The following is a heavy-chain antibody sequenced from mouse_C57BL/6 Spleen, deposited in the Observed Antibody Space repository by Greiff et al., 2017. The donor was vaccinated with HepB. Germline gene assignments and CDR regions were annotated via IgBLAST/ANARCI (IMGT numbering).Heavy chain of an antibody. CDR3: ARGNLWYFDV. CDR1: GYAFSSSW. V-gene: IGHV1-82*01. Sequence: QVQLQQSGPELVKPGASVKISCKASGYAFSSSWVNWVKQRPGKGLEWIGRIYPGDGDTNYNGKFKGKATLTADKSSSTAYMQLSSLTSEDSAVYFCARGNLWYFDVWGTGTTVTVSS. CDR2: IYPGDGDT. J-gene: IGHJ1*03.